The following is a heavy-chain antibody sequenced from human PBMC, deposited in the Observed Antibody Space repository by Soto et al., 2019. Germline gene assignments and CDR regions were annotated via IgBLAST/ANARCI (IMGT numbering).Heavy chain of an antibody. CDR2: ISSSGSTI. D-gene: IGHD2-2*02. J-gene: IGHJ6*02. Sequence: GGSLRLSCAASGFTFSSYEMNWVRQAPGKGLEWVSYISSSGSTIYYADSVAGRFTISRDNAKNSLYLQMNRLRAEDTAVYYCARDPALPWSSTGWYTSDGYYDGMDVWGQGTTVTVSS. CDR3: ARDPALPWSSTGWYTSDGYYDGMDV. CDR1: GFTFSSYE. V-gene: IGHV3-48*03.